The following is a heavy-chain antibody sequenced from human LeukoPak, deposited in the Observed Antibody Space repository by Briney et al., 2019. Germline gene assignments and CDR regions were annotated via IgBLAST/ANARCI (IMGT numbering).Heavy chain of an antibody. D-gene: IGHD1-7*01. V-gene: IGHV3-23*01. CDR3: AKRRGLELLYYYYMDV. Sequence: GGSPRLSCAASEFSVGSNYMTWVRQAPGKGLEWVSAISGSGGSTYYADSVKGRFTISRDNSKNTLYLQMNSLGAEDTAVYYCAKRRGLELLYYYYMDVWGKGTTVTVSS. CDR2: ISGSGGST. J-gene: IGHJ6*03. CDR1: EFSVGSNY.